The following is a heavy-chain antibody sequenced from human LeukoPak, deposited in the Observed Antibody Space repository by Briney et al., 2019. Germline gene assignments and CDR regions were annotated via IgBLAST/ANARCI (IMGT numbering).Heavy chain of an antibody. Sequence: GASVKVSCKASGYTFTSYGISWVRQAPGQGLEWMGWISAYNGNTNYAQKLQGRVTMTTDTSTSTAYMELRSLRSDDTAVYYCARESEGYDFWSGYYSYYYYGTDVWGQGTTVTVSS. V-gene: IGHV1-18*01. CDR3: ARESEGYDFWSGYYSYYYYGTDV. CDR1: GYTFTSYG. J-gene: IGHJ6*02. D-gene: IGHD3-3*01. CDR2: ISAYNGNT.